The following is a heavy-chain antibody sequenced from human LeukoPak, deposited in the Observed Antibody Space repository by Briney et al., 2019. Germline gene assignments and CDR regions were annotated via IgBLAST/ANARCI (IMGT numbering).Heavy chain of an antibody. V-gene: IGHV3-23*01. CDR2: ISGSGGST. Sequence: GALRLSCAASGFTFSSYGMHWVRQAPGKGLEWVSAISGSGGSTYYADSVKGRFTISRDNSKNTLYLQMNSLRAEDTAVYYCAKAGIVVVPAARDDGWFDPWGQGTLVTVSS. D-gene: IGHD2-2*01. CDR1: GFTFSSYG. J-gene: IGHJ5*02. CDR3: AKAGIVVVPAARDDGWFDP.